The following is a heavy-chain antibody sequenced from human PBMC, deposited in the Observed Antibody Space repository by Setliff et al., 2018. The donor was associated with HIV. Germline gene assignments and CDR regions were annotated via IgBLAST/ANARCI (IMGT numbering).Heavy chain of an antibody. CDR3: ARVFVDTAVLRVLEYYFDS. D-gene: IGHD5-18*01. CDR2: MYYSGST. J-gene: IGHJ4*02. V-gene: IGHV4-39*07. Sequence: TLSLTCTVSGGSISSSSYYWGWVRQPPGKGLEWIGSMYYSGSTYYTPSLKSRITISLDTSKNQFSLRMRSVAAADTAVYYCARVFVDTAVLRVLEYYFDSWGRGTLVTVSS. CDR1: GGSISSSSYY.